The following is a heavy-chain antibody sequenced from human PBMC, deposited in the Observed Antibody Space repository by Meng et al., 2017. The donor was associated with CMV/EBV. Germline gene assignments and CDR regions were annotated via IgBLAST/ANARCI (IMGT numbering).Heavy chain of an antibody. CDR2: IRYDGSNK. V-gene: IGHV3-30*02. CDR1: GFTFSSYG. J-gene: IGHJ4*02. CDR3: AKDKQYYDSSGWIDY. Sequence: GESLKISCAASGFTFSSYGMHWVRQAPGKGLEWVAFIRYDGSNKYYADSVKGRFTISRDNSKNTLYLQMNGLRAEDTAVYYCAKDKQYYDSSGWIDYWGQGTLVTVSS. D-gene: IGHD3-22*01.